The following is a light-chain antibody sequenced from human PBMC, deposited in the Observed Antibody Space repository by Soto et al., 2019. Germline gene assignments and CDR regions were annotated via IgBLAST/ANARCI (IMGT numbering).Light chain of an antibody. CDR3: QQAYSFPIT. V-gene: IGKV1-12*01. Sequence: DIQLTQSPSSLSASVGDRVTITCRASRDIAGYLAWYQHKPVRTPELLIHGASRLQSGVPARFSGSGSGTDFTLSINSLQPEDFATYYCQQAYSFPITFGQGTRLEIK. J-gene: IGKJ5*01. CDR1: RDIAGY. CDR2: GAS.